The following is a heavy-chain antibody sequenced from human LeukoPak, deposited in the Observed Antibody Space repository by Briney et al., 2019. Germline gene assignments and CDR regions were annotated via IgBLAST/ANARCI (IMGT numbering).Heavy chain of an antibody. CDR1: GYIFTTYY. Sequence: GASVKISCKASGYIFTTYYVHWVRQAPGQGLEWMGRINPNSGGTNYAQKFQGRVTMTRDTSISTAYMELSRLRSDDTAVYYCARALGRGFGELLGYWGQGTLVTVSS. CDR3: ARALGRGFGELLGY. D-gene: IGHD3-10*01. CDR2: INPNSGGT. J-gene: IGHJ4*02. V-gene: IGHV1-2*06.